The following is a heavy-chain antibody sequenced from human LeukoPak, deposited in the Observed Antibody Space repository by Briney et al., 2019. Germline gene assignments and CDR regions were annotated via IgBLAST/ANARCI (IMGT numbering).Heavy chain of an antibody. CDR2: ISYDGSNK. V-gene: IGHV3-30-3*01. CDR3: ARDRGLLRGAYYFDY. CDR1: GFTFSSYA. D-gene: IGHD2-15*01. Sequence: GRSLRLSCAASGFTFSSYAMHWVRQAPGKGLEWVAVISYDGSNKYYADSVKGRFTISRDNSKNTLYLQMNSLRAEDTAVYYCARDRGLLRGAYYFDYWGQGTLVTVSS. J-gene: IGHJ4*02.